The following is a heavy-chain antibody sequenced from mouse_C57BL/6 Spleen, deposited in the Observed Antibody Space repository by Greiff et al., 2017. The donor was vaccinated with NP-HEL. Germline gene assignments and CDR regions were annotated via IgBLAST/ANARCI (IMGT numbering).Heavy chain of an antibody. CDR1: GYSITSGYY. D-gene: IGHD1-1*01. V-gene: IGHV3-6*01. CDR2: ISYDGSN. J-gene: IGHJ1*03. CDR3: ARPHYGSSGYFDV. Sequence: ESGPGLVKPSQSLSLTCSVTGYSITSGYYWNWIRQFPGNKLEWMGYISYDGSNNYNPSLKNRISITRDTSKNQFFLKLNSVTTEDTATYYCARPHYGSSGYFDVWGTGTTVTVSS.